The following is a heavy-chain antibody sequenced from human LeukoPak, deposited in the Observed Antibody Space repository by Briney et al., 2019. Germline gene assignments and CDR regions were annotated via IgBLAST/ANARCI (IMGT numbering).Heavy chain of an antibody. CDR1: GGSFSGYY. CDR3: ARAPLPPYYDILTGFDPSYYFDY. J-gene: IGHJ4*02. Sequence: SETLSLTCAVYGGSFSGYYWSWIRQPPGKGLEWIGEINHSGSTNYNPSLKSRVTISVDTSKNQFSLKLSSVTAADTAVYYCARAPLPPYYDILTGFDPSYYFDYWGQGTLVTVSS. D-gene: IGHD3-9*01. V-gene: IGHV4-34*01. CDR2: INHSGST.